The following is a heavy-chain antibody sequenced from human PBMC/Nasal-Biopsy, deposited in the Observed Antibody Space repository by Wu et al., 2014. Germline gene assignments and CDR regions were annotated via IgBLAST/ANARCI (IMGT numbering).Heavy chain of an antibody. Sequence: TMSLTCTVSGGSISSYYWSWIRQPPGKGLEWIGYIYYSGSTNYNPSLKSRVTISVDTSKNQFSLKLSSVTAADTAVYYCARQKGKATIGYFDLWGRGTLVTVSS. J-gene: IGHJ2*01. CDR1: GGSISSYY. D-gene: IGHD5-24*01. V-gene: IGHV4-59*08. CDR2: IYYSGST. CDR3: ARQKGKATIGYFDL.